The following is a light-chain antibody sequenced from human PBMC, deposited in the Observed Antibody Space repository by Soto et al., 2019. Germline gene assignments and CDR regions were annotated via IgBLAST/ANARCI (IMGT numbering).Light chain of an antibody. CDR1: SSDAGGYNY. J-gene: IGLJ1*01. CDR2: EVS. Sequence: QSALTQPPSASGSLGQSVTISCTGTSSDAGGYNYVSWYQQHPGKAPKLMISEVSKRPSGVPDRFSGSKSGNAASLTVSGLQAEDEADYYCSSYAGNNKYVFGAGTKLTVL. CDR3: SSYAGNNKYV. V-gene: IGLV2-8*01.